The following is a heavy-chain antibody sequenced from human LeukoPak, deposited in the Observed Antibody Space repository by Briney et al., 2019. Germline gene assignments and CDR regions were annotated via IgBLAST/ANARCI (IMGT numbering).Heavy chain of an antibody. CDR3: ARAGVGPDTAMELGY. CDR1: GFTFDDYG. J-gene: IGHJ4*02. Sequence: PGGSLRLSCAASGFTFDDYGMSWVRQAPGKGLEWVSGINWNGGSTGYADSVKGRFTISRDNAKNSLYLQMNSLRAEDTALYYCARAGVGPDTAMELGYWGQGTLVTVSS. D-gene: IGHD5-18*01. V-gene: IGHV3-20*04. CDR2: INWNGGST.